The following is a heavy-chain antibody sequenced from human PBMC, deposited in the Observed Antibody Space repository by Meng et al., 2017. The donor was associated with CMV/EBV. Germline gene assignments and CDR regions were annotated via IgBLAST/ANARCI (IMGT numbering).Heavy chain of an antibody. CDR1: GYIFTSYY. D-gene: IGHD3-3*01. J-gene: IGHJ4*02. CDR3: AKRGEVIGGFDY. V-gene: IGHV1-46*01. Sequence: ASAKVSCKASGYIFTSYYMHWVRQATGQGLEWMGIINPSGGSTSYAQKFQDRVTMTRDTSTSTVYMELSSLRSEDTAVYYCAKRGEVIGGFDYWGQGTLVTVSS. CDR2: INPSGGST.